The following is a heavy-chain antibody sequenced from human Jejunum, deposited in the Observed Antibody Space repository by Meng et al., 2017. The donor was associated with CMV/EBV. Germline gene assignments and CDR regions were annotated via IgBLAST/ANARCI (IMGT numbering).Heavy chain of an antibody. V-gene: IGHV3-7*01. Sequence: SGFTFSSYWMNWVRQAPGKGLDWVANIKQDGSERYYVESVKGRFTISRNNAKNSLFLQMGGLRAEDTAVYYCARQKCGGDCDMDVWGQGTTVTVSS. CDR1: GFTFSSYW. CDR3: ARQKCGGDCDMDV. CDR2: IKQDGSER. J-gene: IGHJ6*02. D-gene: IGHD2-21*01.